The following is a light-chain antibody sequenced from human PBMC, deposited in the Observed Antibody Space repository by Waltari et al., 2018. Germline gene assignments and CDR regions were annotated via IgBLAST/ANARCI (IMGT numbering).Light chain of an antibody. J-gene: IGKJ1*01. CDR1: QSVSSSY. CDR3: QHYGTSLRP. CDR2: AAS. V-gene: IGKV3-20*01. Sequence: ELVLTQSPGTLSLSPGERATLSCRASQSVSSSYLAWYQQKPGQAPRLLIYAASSRATGVPDRFSGSGSGTDFTLTISRLEPEDFAVYYCQHYGTSLRPFGQGTKVEIK.